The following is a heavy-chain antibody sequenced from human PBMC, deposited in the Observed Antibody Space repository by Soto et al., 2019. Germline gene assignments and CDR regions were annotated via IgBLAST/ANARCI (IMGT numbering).Heavy chain of an antibody. CDR2: MWPSGGT. D-gene: IGHD2-8*01. CDR3: ARCLHCSNGGRFDP. V-gene: IGHV4-4*02. CDR1: CVSIGSPNW. Sequence: SETLSLTCAVSCVSIGSPNWWTWVRQAPGKGLEWIGEMWPSGGTTYNPSLRNRVTISVDNSKNHLSLTLTSVTATDTAIYYCARCLHCSNGGRFDPWGQGALVTVSS. J-gene: IGHJ5*02.